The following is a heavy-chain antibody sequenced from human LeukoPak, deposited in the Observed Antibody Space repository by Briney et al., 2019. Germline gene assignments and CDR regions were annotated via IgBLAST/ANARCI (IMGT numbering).Heavy chain of an antibody. V-gene: IGHV1-3*01. Sequence: ASVKVSCKASGYTFTSYAMHWVRQAPGQRLESMGWINAGNGNTKYSQKFQGRVTITADEFTSTAYMELSSLRSEDTAVYYCARERGPAAGTEFDYWGQGTLVTVSS. D-gene: IGHD6-13*01. CDR2: INAGNGNT. J-gene: IGHJ4*02. CDR1: GYTFTSYA. CDR3: ARERGPAAGTEFDY.